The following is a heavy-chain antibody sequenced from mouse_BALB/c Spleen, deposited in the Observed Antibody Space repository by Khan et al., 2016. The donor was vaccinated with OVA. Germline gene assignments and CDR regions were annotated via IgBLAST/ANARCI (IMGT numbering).Heavy chain of an antibody. CDR3: ARIKKRVATYFDY. V-gene: IGHV1S81*02. CDR2: TNPTNGRT. CDR1: GYTFTSYW. J-gene: IGHJ2*01. D-gene: IGHD1-1*01. Sequence: QVQLKESGAELVKAGASVKMSCKASGYTFTSYWMHWVKQRLGQGLEWFAETNPTNGRTYYNEKFKSKATLTVDKSSSQAYMQLSGPKFEDSAVYYSARIKKRVATYFDYWGQGTTLTVSS.